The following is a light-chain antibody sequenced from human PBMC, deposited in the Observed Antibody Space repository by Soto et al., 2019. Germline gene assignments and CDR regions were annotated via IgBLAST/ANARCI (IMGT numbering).Light chain of an antibody. Sequence: QSVLTQPPSVSGAPGQMVSIFCTGSSSNIGAGYDVHWYHQLPGTAPKLLLYGNNNRPSGVPDRFSGSKSGTSASLVITGLQAEDEADSYCQSFDTRLNSVVFGGGTKLTVL. V-gene: IGLV1-40*01. J-gene: IGLJ2*01. CDR1: SSNIGAGYD. CDR3: QSFDTRLNSVV. CDR2: GNN.